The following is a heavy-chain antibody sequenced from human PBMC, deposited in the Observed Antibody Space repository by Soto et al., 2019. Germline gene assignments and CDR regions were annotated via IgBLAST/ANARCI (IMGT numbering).Heavy chain of an antibody. CDR1: GFSLSTSGVG. V-gene: IGHV2-5*02. D-gene: IGHD2-2*01. CDR2: IYWDDDK. J-gene: IGHJ5*02. CDR3: AHAVNIVVVPAAHSYNWFDP. Sequence: SGPTLVNPTQTLTLTCTFSGFSLSTSGVGVGWIRQPPGKALEWLALIYWDDDKRYSPSLKSRLTITKDTSKNQVVLTMTNMDPVDTATYYCAHAVNIVVVPAAHSYNWFDPWGQGTLVTVSS.